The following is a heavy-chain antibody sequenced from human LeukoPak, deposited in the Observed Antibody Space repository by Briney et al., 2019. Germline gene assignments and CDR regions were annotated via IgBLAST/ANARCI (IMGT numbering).Heavy chain of an antibody. V-gene: IGHV3-30*04. J-gene: IGHJ5*02. CDR2: ISYDGSNK. CDR1: GFTFSSYA. D-gene: IGHD3-22*01. CDR3: ARGGLRRYYYDSSGKKFDP. Sequence: GGSLRLSCAASGFTFSSYAMHWVRQPPGKGLEWVAVISYDGSNKYYADSVKGRFTISRDNSKNTLYLQMNSLRAEDTAVYYCARGGLRRYYYDSSGKKFDPWGQGTLVTVSS.